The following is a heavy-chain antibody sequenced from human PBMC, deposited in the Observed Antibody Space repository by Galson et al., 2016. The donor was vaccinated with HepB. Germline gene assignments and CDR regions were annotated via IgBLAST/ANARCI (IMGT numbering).Heavy chain of an antibody. CDR1: GGSISTYY. D-gene: IGHD5-24*01. V-gene: IGHV4-59*08. Sequence: SETLSLTCTVSGGSISTYYWSWIRQPPGKGLECIGFIYYSGSTNYNPSLKSRVTISVDTSKNQFSLKLSSVTAADTAVYYCARLGRDGYKIYYFDYWGQGTLVTVSS. CDR3: ARLGRDGYKIYYFDY. CDR2: IYYSGST. J-gene: IGHJ4*02.